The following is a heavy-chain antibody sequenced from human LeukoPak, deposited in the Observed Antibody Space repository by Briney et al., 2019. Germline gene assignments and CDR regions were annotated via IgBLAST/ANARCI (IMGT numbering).Heavy chain of an antibody. CDR3: ARHVGRFDIDYFDY. V-gene: IGHV4-34*01. Sequence: SETLSLTCAVYGGSFSGYYWSWIRQPPGKGLEWIGEINHSGSTNYNPSLKSRVIISVDTSKNHFSLKLSSVTAADTAVYYCARHVGRFDIDYFDYWGQGTLVTVSS. D-gene: IGHD3-3*01. CDR1: GGSFSGYY. CDR2: INHSGST. J-gene: IGHJ4*02.